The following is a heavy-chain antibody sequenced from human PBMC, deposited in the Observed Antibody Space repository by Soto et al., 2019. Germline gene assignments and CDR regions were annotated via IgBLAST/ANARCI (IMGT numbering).Heavy chain of an antibody. D-gene: IGHD2-21*01. CDR3: VRELGLTARPGDKYYYYALQV. Sequence: SETLSLTCEVSVVSVSNRTHYCTWIRQPPWKGLEWIGFLYYGGTNYNPSLKSRLTIALDTSKNQIYLNLSSVTAADTAVYYCVRELGLTARPGDKYYYYALQVWGQGTTVTVSS. J-gene: IGHJ6*01. CDR2: LYYGGT. CDR1: VVSVSNRTHY. V-gene: IGHV4-61*01.